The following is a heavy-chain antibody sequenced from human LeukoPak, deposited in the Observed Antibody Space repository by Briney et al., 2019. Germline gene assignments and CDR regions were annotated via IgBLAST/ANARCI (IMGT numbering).Heavy chain of an antibody. CDR1: GYTFTGYY. CDR3: ARGLRVQLWSLDY. V-gene: IGHV1-2*02. D-gene: IGHD5-18*01. CDR2: INPNSGGT. Sequence: GASVRVSCKASGYTFTGYYMHWVRQAPGQGLEWMGWINPNSGGTNYAQKFQGRVTMTRDTSISTAYMELSRLRSEDTAVYYCARGLRVQLWSLDYWGQGTLVTVSS. J-gene: IGHJ4*02.